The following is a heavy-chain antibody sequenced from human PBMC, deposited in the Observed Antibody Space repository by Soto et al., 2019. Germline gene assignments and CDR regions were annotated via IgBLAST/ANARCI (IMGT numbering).Heavy chain of an antibody. Sequence: GASVKVSCKASGCTFSSYAISWVRQAPGQGLEWMGGIIPIFGTANYAQKFQGRVTITADESTSTAYMELSSLRSEDTAVYYCAVNIVVVPAAIGDYYYGMDVWGQGTTVTVSS. CDR2: IIPIFGTA. D-gene: IGHD2-2*02. CDR1: GCTFSSYA. V-gene: IGHV1-69*13. CDR3: AVNIVVVPAAIGDYYYGMDV. J-gene: IGHJ6*02.